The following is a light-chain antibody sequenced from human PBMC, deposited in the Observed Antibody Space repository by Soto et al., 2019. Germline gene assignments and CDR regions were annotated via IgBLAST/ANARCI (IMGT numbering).Light chain of an antibody. CDR3: SSFAGSYTHV. Sequence: QSALTQPRSVSGSPGQAVTFSCTGTNSDVGGYDYVSWYQQLPGEAPKLIIYDVTKRPSGVPNRFSGSKSGNTASLTISGLQAEDEADYFCSSFAGSYTHVFGSGTKVIVL. J-gene: IGLJ1*01. CDR1: NSDVGGYDY. CDR2: DVT. V-gene: IGLV2-11*01.